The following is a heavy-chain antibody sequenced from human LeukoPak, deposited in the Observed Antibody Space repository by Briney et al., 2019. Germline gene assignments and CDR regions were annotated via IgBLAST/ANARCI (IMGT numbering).Heavy chain of an antibody. Sequence: ASVKVSCKASGYTFTSYDINWVRQATGQGLEWMGWMTPNSGSTGYAQKFQGRVTITRNTPRSTAYMELSGLRSEDTAVYYCARGRSTGYPYYFEYWGQGTLVTVSS. D-gene: IGHD5-12*01. V-gene: IGHV1-8*03. CDR1: GYTFTSYD. CDR3: ARGRSTGYPYYFEY. J-gene: IGHJ4*02. CDR2: MTPNSGST.